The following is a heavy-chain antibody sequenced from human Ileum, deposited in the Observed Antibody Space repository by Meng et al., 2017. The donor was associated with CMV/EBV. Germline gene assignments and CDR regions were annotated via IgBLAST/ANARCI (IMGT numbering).Heavy chain of an antibody. V-gene: IGHV1-8*03. CDR1: GSTFTDYD. CDR2: LTPMFGTT. CDR3: AGKSLVPGGVLFDP. Sequence: ASGSTFTDYDIVWVRQAAGQGFEWMAYLTPMFGTTKYAQQFQGRVIVTRDTSTNTAYLELSSLTSEDTAVYYCAGKSLVPGGVLFDPWGQGTLVTVSS. J-gene: IGHJ5*02. D-gene: IGHD1-26*01.